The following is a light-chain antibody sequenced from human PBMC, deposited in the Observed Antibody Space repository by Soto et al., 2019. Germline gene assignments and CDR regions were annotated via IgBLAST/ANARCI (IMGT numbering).Light chain of an antibody. CDR1: SSDVGAYDF. CDR2: DVT. J-gene: IGLJ2*01. V-gene: IGLV2-14*01. Sequence: QSVLTQPACVSGSPGQSITISCTGTSSDVGAYDFVSWYQHSPGKAPKLVTFDVTHRPPGISDRFSGSKSANTASLTISGLQAADEAFYYCSSYTTRSTLVFGGGTKLTVL. CDR3: SSYTTRSTLV.